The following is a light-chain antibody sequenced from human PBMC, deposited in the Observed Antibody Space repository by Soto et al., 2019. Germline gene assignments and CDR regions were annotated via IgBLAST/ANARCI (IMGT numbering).Light chain of an antibody. J-gene: IGKJ5*01. CDR3: QQSYSTPST. CDR2: DAS. CDR1: QSVGKY. V-gene: IGKV3-11*01. Sequence: EIVMTHSPASLSWSPGERATGSGRASQSVGKYLVWYQQKPGQAPRLLIYDASNRATGIPARFSGSGSGTDFTLTISSLQPEDFATYYCQQSYSTPSTFGQGTRLEI.